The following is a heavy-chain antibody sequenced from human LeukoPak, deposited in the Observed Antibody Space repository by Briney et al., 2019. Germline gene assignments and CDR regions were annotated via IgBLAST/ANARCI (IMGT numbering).Heavy chain of an antibody. J-gene: IGHJ6*02. V-gene: IGHV1-69*04. CDR2: IIPILGIA. D-gene: IGHD3-10*01. CDR1: GGTFISYA. Sequence: ASVKVSCKASGGTFISYAISWVQQAPGQGLEWMGRIIPILGIANYAQKFQGRVTITADKSTSTAYMELSSLRSEDTAVYYCARIWFGVYGMDVWGQGTTVTVSS. CDR3: ARIWFGVYGMDV.